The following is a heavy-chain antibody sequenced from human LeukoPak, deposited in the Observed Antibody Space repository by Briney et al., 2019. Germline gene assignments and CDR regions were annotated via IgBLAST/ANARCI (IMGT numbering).Heavy chain of an antibody. Sequence: GGSLRLSCAASGFTFSSYEMNWVRQAPGKGLEWVSYISSSGSTIYYADSVKGRFTISRDNAKNSPYLQMNSLRAEDTAVYYRAREHYYGSVEYWGQGILVIVSS. CDR2: ISSSGSTI. CDR1: GFTFSSYE. J-gene: IGHJ4*02. D-gene: IGHD3-10*01. V-gene: IGHV3-48*03. CDR3: AREHYYGSVEY.